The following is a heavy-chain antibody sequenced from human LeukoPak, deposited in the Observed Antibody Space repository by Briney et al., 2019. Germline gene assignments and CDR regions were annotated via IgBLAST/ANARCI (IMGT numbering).Heavy chain of an antibody. CDR2: INPNSGGT. V-gene: IGHV1-2*02. CDR3: ARDRGVDYCSGGSCSHYYYYMDA. CDR1: GYTFTSYA. D-gene: IGHD2-15*01. Sequence: GASVKVSCKASGYTFTSYAMNWVRQAPGQGLEWMGWINPNSGGTNYAQKFQGRVTMTRDTSISTAYMELSRLRSDDTAVYYCARDRGVDYCSGGSCSHYYYYMDAWGKGTTVTISS. J-gene: IGHJ6*03.